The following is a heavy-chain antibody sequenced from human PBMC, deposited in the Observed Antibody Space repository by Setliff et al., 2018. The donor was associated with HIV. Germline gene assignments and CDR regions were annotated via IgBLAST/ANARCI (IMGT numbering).Heavy chain of an antibody. CDR2: INQDGSEK. V-gene: IGHV3-7*01. Sequence: GGSLRLSCVASRFTFNDYWMSWVRQAPGKGLEWVANINQDGSEKNYVDSVKGRFTISRDNAKNSLYLQMDSLRVEDTTVYYCTRKLAPGHGMDVWGQGTTVTSP. D-gene: IGHD3-3*02. J-gene: IGHJ6*02. CDR1: RFTFNDYW. CDR3: TRKLAPGHGMDV.